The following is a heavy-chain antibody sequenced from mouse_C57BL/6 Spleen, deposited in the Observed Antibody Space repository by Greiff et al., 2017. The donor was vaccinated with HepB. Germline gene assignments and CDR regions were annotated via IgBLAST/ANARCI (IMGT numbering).Heavy chain of an antibody. CDR1: GFTFSDYG. Sequence: EVHLVESGGGLVKPGGSLKLSCAASGFTFSDYGMHWVRQAPEKGLEWVAYISSGSSTIYYADTVKGRFTISRDNAKNTLFLQMTSLRSEDTAMYYCARRSIYGGYAMDGWGQGTSVTVSS. CDR2: ISSGSSTI. D-gene: IGHD5-1*01. J-gene: IGHJ4*01. CDR3: ARRSIYGGYAMDG. V-gene: IGHV5-17*01.